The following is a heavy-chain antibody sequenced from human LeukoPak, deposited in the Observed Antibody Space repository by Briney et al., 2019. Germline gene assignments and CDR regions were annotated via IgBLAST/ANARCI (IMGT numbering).Heavy chain of an antibody. CDR3: ARGVTFGGVIVIRIDY. J-gene: IGHJ4*02. V-gene: IGHV1-69*13. CDR2: IIPIFGTA. Sequence: SVKVSCKASGGTFSSYAISWVRQAPGQGLEWMGGIIPIFGTANYAQKFQGRVTITADESTSTAYMELSSLRSEDTAVYYCARGVTFGGVIVIRIDYWGQGTLVTVSS. CDR1: GGTFSSYA. D-gene: IGHD3-16*02.